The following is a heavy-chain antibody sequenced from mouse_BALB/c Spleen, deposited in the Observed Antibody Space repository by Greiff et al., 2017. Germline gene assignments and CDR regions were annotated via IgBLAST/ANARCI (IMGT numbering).Heavy chain of an antibody. CDR3: TGDDGYPPYAMDY. D-gene: IGHD2-3*01. CDR1: GYTFTSYY. Sequence: VQLVESGAELVKPGASVKLSCKASGYTFTSYYMYWVKQRPGQGLEWIGEINPSNGGTNFNEKFKSKATLTVDKSSSTAYMQLSSLTSEDSAVYYCTGDDGYPPYAMDYWGQGTSVTVSS. V-gene: IGHV1S81*02. J-gene: IGHJ4*01. CDR2: INPSNGGT.